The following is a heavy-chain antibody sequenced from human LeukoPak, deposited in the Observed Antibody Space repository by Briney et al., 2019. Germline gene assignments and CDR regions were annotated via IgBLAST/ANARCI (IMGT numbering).Heavy chain of an antibody. V-gene: IGHV3-9*01. Sequence: PGGSLRLSCAASGFTFDDYAMHWVRQAPGKGLEWVSGISWNSGSIGYADSVKGRFTISRDNAKNSLYLQMDSLRAEDRAVYYCARLAIRIFDYWGQGSLVTVSS. CDR3: ARLAIRIFDY. CDR1: GFTFDDYA. CDR2: ISWNSGSI. D-gene: IGHD3-9*01. J-gene: IGHJ4*02.